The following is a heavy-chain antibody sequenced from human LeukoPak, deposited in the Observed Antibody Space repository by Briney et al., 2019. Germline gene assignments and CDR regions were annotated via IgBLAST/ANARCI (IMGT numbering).Heavy chain of an antibody. J-gene: IGHJ4*02. CDR1: GFTFDDYG. D-gene: IGHD1-1*01. CDR2: ISTSSIYI. V-gene: IGHV3-21*01. Sequence: GRSLRLSCAASGFTFDDYGMSWVRQAPGKGLEWVSCISTSSIYIYNADSVKGRFTISRDNAKNSLYLQMNSLRAEDTAVYYCARDQDWNDRGGLDYWGQGTLVTVSS. CDR3: ARDQDWNDRGGLDY.